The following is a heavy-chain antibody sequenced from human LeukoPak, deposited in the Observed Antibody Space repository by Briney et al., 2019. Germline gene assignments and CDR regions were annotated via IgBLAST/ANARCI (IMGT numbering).Heavy chain of an antibody. D-gene: IGHD2-2*01. Sequence: SETLSLTCTVSGGSISSSSYYWGWIRQPPGKGLEWIGSIYYSGSTYYNPSLKSRVTISVDTSKNQFSLKLSSVTAADTAVYYCARHLYPHYFDYCGQGTLVTAST. CDR2: IYYSGST. CDR3: ARHLYPHYFDY. CDR1: GGSISSSSYY. J-gene: IGHJ4*02. V-gene: IGHV4-39*01.